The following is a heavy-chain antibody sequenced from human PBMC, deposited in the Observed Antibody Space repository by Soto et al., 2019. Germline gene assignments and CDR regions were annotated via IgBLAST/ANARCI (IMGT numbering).Heavy chain of an antibody. J-gene: IGHJ4*02. D-gene: IGHD6-13*01. V-gene: IGHV4-4*02. CDR2: MHYTGFS. CDR3: ATSYGNAWYTY. CDR1: SGSISSSNW. Sequence: PSETLSLTCAVSSGSISSSNWWSWVRQSPEKGLEWIGYMHYTGFSFSNPSLKSRVAMSVDKSKNDFTLQLTSVTAADTAVYYCATSYGNAWYTYWGQGIQVTVSS.